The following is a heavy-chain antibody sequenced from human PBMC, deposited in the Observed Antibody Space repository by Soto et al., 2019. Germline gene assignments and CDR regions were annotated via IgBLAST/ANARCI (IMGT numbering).Heavy chain of an antibody. CDR2: IIPIFGTA. V-gene: IGHV1-69*13. J-gene: IGHJ4*02. D-gene: IGHD2-15*01. CDR1: GGTFSSYA. CDR3: ARDQTGGSPTYDY. Sequence: SVKVSCKASGGTFSSYAISWVRRAPGQGLEWMGGIIPIFGTANYAQKFQGRVTITADESTSTAYMELSSLRSEDTAVYYCARDQTGGSPTYDYWGQGTLVTVSS.